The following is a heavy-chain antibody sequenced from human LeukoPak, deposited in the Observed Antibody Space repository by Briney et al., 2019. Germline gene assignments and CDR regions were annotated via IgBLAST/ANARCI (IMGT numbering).Heavy chain of an antibody. CDR1: GFTFSSYA. Sequence: GSLRLSCAASGFTFSSYAMSWVRPAPGKVLEGWANIHQDGNEKYSVASVKGRFTISRDNDKNSLYLQMNSLRVEDTAVYYCESRIVGTPDYFDYWGQGTLVTVSS. V-gene: IGHV3-7*01. CDR3: ESRIVGTPDYFDY. J-gene: IGHJ4*02. CDR2: IHQDGNEK. D-gene: IGHD1-26*01.